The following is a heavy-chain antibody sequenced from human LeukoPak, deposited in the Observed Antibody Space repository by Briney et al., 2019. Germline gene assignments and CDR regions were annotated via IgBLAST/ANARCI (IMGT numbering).Heavy chain of an antibody. J-gene: IGHJ5*02. D-gene: IGHD6-19*01. CDR1: GGSIRSYY. Sequence: PSETLSLTCTVSGGSIRSYYWNWIRQPPGKGLEWIGYIYYSGSTNYNPSLKSRVTISVDTSKNQFPLKLSSVAAADTAVYFCASSKVAVAERKPALWFDPWGQGTLVTVSS. CDR2: IYYSGST. V-gene: IGHV4-59*01. CDR3: ASSKVAVAERKPALWFDP.